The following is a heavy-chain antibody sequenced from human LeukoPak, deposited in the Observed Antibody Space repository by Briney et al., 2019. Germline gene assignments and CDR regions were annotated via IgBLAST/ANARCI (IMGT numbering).Heavy chain of an antibody. V-gene: IGHV4-30-4*08. CDR1: GVSISGYY. CDR3: ARGRGELLQGFDY. Sequence: SETLSLTCTVSGVSISGYYWSWIRQPPGKGLEWIGYIYYSGSTYYNPSLKSRVTISVDTSKNQFSLKLSSVTAADTAVYYCARGRGELLQGFDYWGQGTLVTVSS. D-gene: IGHD1-26*01. J-gene: IGHJ4*02. CDR2: IYYSGST.